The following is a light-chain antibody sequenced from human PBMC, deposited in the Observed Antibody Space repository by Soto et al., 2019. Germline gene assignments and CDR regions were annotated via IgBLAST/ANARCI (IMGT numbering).Light chain of an antibody. CDR1: SSNIGAGYD. Sequence: QLVLTQPPSVSGAPGQRVTISCTGSSSNIGAGYDVHWYQQLPGTAPKLLIYGNTNRPSGVPDRFSGSKSATSASLAITGLQAEDEADYYCQSYDGSLSGWVFGGGTKVTVL. J-gene: IGLJ3*02. V-gene: IGLV1-40*01. CDR3: QSYDGSLSGWV. CDR2: GNT.